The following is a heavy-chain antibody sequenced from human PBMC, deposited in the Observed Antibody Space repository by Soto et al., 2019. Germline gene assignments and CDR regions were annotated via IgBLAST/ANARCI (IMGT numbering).Heavy chain of an antibody. Sequence: EVQLVESGGGLVQPGGSLRLSCAASGFSFRSYSMNWVRQAPGKGLEWISYITIGGGPTYNADSVQGRFTMSRDNAKDSLYLEMNSLREEDTAVYYCARDIGYDFDIWGQGTMVIVAS. CDR2: ITIGGGPT. CDR3: ARDIGYDFDI. D-gene: IGHD3-16*01. CDR1: GFSFRSYS. V-gene: IGHV3-48*02. J-gene: IGHJ3*02.